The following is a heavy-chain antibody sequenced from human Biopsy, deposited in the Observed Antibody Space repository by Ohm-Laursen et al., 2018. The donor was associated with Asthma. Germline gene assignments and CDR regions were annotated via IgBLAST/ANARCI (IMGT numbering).Heavy chain of an antibody. CDR2: INSVVGTT. D-gene: IGHD2-2*01. Sequence: SSVKVSCKSLGGTFNTYVIGWVRQAPGQGLEWMGGINSVVGTTTYPQKFQDRATITADDSTSTVYMEMSSLRSEDTAVYYCARKADSCISRTCYSLDFWGQGTLVTVSS. V-gene: IGHV1-69*01. CDR3: ARKADSCISRTCYSLDF. J-gene: IGHJ4*02. CDR1: GGTFNTYV.